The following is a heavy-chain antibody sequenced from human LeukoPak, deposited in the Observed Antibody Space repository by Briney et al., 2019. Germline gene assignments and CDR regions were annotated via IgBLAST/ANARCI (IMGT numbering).Heavy chain of an antibody. CDR2: IYYSGST. CDR1: GGSISSSSYY. Sequence: SETLSLTCTVSGGSISSSSYYWGWIRQPPGKGLEWIGSIYYSGSTYYNPSLKSRVTISVDTSKNQFSLKLSSVTAADTAVYYCARLRGIAVAGTLRAYLDYWGQGTLVTVSS. V-gene: IGHV4-39*01. D-gene: IGHD6-19*01. CDR3: ARLRGIAVAGTLRAYLDY. J-gene: IGHJ4*02.